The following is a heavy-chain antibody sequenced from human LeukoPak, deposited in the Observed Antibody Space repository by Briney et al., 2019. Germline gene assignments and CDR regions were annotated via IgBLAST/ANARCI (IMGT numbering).Heavy chain of an antibody. CDR1: GFTFSDYY. V-gene: IGHV3-11*01. Sequence: GGSLRLSCAASGFTFSDYYMSWIRQAPGKGLEWVSYISSSGSTIYYADSVKGRFTISRDNAKNSLYLQMNSLRAEDTAVYYCARESVVRGALVYYYGMDVWGQGTTVTVSS. CDR2: ISSSGSTI. CDR3: ARESVVRGALVYYYGMDV. D-gene: IGHD3-10*01. J-gene: IGHJ6*02.